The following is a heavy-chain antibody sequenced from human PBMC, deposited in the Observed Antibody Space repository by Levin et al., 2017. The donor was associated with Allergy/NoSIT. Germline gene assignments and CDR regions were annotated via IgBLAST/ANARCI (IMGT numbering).Heavy chain of an antibody. D-gene: IGHD6-25*01. CDR3: ASGSRSSGLAGY. J-gene: IGHJ4*02. Sequence: GGSLRLSCAASGFTFSSYAMHWVRQAPGKGLEWVAVISYDGSNKYYADSVKGRFTISRDNSKNTLYLQMNSLRAEDTAVYYCASGSRSSGLAGYWGQGTLVTVSS. CDR2: ISYDGSNK. V-gene: IGHV3-30-3*01. CDR1: GFTFSSYA.